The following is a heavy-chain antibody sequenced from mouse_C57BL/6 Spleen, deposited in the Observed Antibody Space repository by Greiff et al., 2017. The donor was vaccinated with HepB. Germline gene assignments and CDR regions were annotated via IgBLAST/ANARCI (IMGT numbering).Heavy chain of an antibody. Sequence: VQLQQSGPELVKPGASVKISCKASGYTFTDYYMNWVKQSHGKSLEWIGDINPNNGGTSYNQKFKGKATLTVDKSSSTAYMELRSLTSEDSAVYYCARLYGSSYVGLYYFDYWGQGTTLTVSS. CDR1: GYTFTDYY. CDR3: ARLYGSSYVGLYYFDY. J-gene: IGHJ2*01. D-gene: IGHD1-1*01. CDR2: INPNNGGT. V-gene: IGHV1-26*01.